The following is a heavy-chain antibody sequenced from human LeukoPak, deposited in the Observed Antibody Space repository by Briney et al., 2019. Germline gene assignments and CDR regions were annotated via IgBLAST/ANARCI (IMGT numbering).Heavy chain of an antibody. J-gene: IGHJ4*02. D-gene: IGHD6-19*01. Sequence: GGSLRLSCAVSGLNFRDHWMDWVRQAPGKGLQWVGHIKNDGSETYYLDSLKGRFSISRDNTNNALYLQMNSLRVEDTAVYYCVKNDGWFHLAQWGQGTLVTVSS. V-gene: IGHV3-7*03. CDR2: IKNDGSET. CDR3: VKNDGWFHLAQ. CDR1: GLNFRDHW.